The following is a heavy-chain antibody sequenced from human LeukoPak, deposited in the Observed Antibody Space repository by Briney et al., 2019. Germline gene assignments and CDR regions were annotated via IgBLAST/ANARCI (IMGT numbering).Heavy chain of an antibody. CDR1: GDSLSSRSHY. J-gene: IGHJ3*01. CDR2: IYYTGST. V-gene: IGHV4-39*01. CDR3: ARRFSLDSSDAFGA. Sequence: SETLSLTCTVSGDSLSSRSHYWGWIRQPPGKGLEWIGNIYYTGSTYYNPSLQSRVTISVDTSKNQFSLRLTSVTAADTAIYYCARRFSLDSSDAFGAWGQGRKVTVTS. D-gene: IGHD2-21*01.